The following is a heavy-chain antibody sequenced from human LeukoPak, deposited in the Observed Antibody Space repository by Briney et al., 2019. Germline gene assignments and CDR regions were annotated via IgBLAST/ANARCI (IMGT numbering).Heavy chain of an antibody. V-gene: IGHV3-64*01. CDR2: ISSNGGST. CDR3: ARPLSPGGNPYYFDY. J-gene: IGHJ4*02. Sequence: PGGSLRLSCAASGFTFSSYAMHWVRQAPGKGLEYVSAISSNGGSTYYANSVKGRFTISRDNSKNTLYLQMGSLRAEDTAVYYCARPLSPGGNPYYFDYWGQGTLVTVSS. CDR1: GFTFSSYA. D-gene: IGHD4-23*01.